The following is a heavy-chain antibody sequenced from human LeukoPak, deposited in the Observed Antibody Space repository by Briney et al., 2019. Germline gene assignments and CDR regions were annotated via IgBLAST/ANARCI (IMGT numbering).Heavy chain of an antibody. CDR1: GYTFTGYY. D-gene: IGHD2-8*01. J-gene: IGHJ5*02. CDR3: ARDRERYCTNGVCYEKNWFDP. CDR2: INPNSGGT. V-gene: IGHV1-2*02. Sequence: ASVEVSCKASGYTFTGYYMHWVRQAPGQGLEWRGWINPNSGGTNYAQKFQGRVTMTRDTSISTAYMELSRLRSNAPAVYYCARDRERYCTNGVCYEKNWFDPWGQGTLVTVSS.